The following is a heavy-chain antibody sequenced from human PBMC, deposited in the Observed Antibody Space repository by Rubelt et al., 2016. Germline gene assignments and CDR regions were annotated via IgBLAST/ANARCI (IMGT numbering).Heavy chain of an antibody. CDR3: VRHCSTTNCFPY. CDR1: GFTFSSSW. J-gene: IGHJ4*02. Sequence: EVHLVESGGGLIQPGGSLRLSCAASGFTFSSSWMSWVRQAPGKSLEWVANIKQDGSEDYYADSVKGRFTISRDNAKNSLYLQMNSLRAEDTALYYCVRHCSTTNCFPYWGRGTLVTVSS. CDR2: IKQDGSED. D-gene: IGHD2-2*01. V-gene: IGHV3-7*03.